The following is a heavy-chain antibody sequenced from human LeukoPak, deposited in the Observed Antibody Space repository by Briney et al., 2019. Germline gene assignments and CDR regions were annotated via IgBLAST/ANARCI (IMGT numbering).Heavy chain of an antibody. J-gene: IGHJ6*02. CDR3: AILGSGYYYYGMDV. CDR1: GGSISSSSYY. V-gene: IGHV4-30-4*08. Sequence: SETLSLTCTVSGGSISSSSYYWGWIRQPPGKGLEWIGYIYYSGSTYYNPSLKSRVTISVDTSKNQFSLKLSSVTAADTAVYYCAILGSGYYYYGMDVWGQGTTVTVSS. D-gene: IGHD2-15*01. CDR2: IYYSGST.